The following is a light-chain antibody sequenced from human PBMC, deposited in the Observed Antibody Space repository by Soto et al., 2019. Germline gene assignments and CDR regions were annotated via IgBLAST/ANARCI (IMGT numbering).Light chain of an antibody. J-gene: IGLJ2*01. Sequence: QSALTQPASVSGSPGQSITIAGTGSSSDIGGYNYVSWYQQHPGKAPKLLSYDVSYRPSGIADRFSGSKSGNTAALTISGLQPDDDADYYCSSYGASSTLFGGGTKLTVL. CDR2: DVS. CDR1: SSDIGGYNY. V-gene: IGLV2-14*03. CDR3: SSYGASSTL.